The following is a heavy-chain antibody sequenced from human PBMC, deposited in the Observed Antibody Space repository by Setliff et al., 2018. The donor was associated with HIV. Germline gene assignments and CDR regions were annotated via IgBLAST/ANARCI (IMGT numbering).Heavy chain of an antibody. D-gene: IGHD2-21*02. CDR1: GYSISSAYY. V-gene: IGHV4-38-2*01. CDR2: LYHSGST. Sequence: SETLSLTCAVSGYSISSAYYWGWIRQPPGKGLEWIGSLYHSGSTSYNPSLTSRVIISVDTSKNQFSLKLTSVTAADTAIYYCADPPAGLWGQGILVTVSS. CDR3: ADPPAGL. J-gene: IGHJ4*02.